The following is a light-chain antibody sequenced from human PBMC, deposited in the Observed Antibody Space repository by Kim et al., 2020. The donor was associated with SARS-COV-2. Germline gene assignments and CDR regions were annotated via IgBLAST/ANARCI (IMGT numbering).Light chain of an antibody. CDR2: YDS. Sequence: PGKTARITCGGNNSGSKSVHWYQQKPGQAPVLVIYYDSDRPSGIPERFSGSNSGNTATLTISRVEAGDEADYYCQVWDSSSDHRVFGGGTQLTVL. CDR3: QVWDSSSDHRV. V-gene: IGLV3-21*04. J-gene: IGLJ3*02. CDR1: NSGSKS.